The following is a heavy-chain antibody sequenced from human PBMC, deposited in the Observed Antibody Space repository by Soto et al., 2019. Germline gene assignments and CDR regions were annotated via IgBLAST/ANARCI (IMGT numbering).Heavy chain of an antibody. CDR2: IIPLFGTA. CDR1: GGIFSSNT. CDR3: ASKAACGGDCYAFDS. V-gene: IGHV1-69*06. J-gene: IGHJ4*02. Sequence: QVYLVQSGAEVKKPGSSVKISCKASGGIFSSNTINWVRQAAGQGLEWMGGIIPLFGTASYAEKFQGRVTITANKSTKTEYMELKSMRSEDTAVYYCASKAACGGDCYAFDSWGQGTLVTVSS. D-gene: IGHD2-21*02.